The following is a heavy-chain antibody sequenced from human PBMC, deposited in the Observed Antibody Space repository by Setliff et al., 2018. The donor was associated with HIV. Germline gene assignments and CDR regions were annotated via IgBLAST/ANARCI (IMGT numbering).Heavy chain of an antibody. CDR2: INQDGGQK. J-gene: IGHJ4*02. Sequence: PGGSLRLSCEGSGFNFSNYWISWVRQAPGKGLEWVASINQDGGQKYYVDSVKGRFTISRDNAKNSLYLQMNSLRAEDTAVYYCARDKGPNLLDYWGQGTLVTVSS. CDR1: GFNFSNYW. V-gene: IGHV3-7*01. CDR3: ARDKGPNLLDY. D-gene: IGHD2-8*01.